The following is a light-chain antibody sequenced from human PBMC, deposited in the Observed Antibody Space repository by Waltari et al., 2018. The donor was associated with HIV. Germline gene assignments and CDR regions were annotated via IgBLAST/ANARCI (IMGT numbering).Light chain of an antibody. Sequence: QSALTQPASVSASPGQSITIPCAGTGPDIGFSDSASWYKHHPNKAPQLIIYGVYSRTSQIPLRFSGSKSGNTAYLIISGLQAEDEADYYCSSPTNVDTVIFGGGTNLAVL. CDR1: GPDIGFSDS. CDR3: SSPTNVDTVI. J-gene: IGLJ2*01. CDR2: GVY. V-gene: IGLV2-14*01.